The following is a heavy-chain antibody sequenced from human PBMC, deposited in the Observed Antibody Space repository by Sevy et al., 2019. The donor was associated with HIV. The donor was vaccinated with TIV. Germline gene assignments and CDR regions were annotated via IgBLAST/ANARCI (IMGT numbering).Heavy chain of an antibody. J-gene: IGHJ4*02. D-gene: IGHD4-17*01. CDR2: IIPIFGTA. Sequence: ASMKVSCKASGGTFSSYAISWVRQAPGQGLEWMGGIIPIFGTANYAQKFQGRVTITADESTSTAYMELSSLRSEDTAVYYCARDDYGEFDYWGQGTLVTVSS. CDR1: GGTFSSYA. V-gene: IGHV1-69*13. CDR3: ARDDYGEFDY.